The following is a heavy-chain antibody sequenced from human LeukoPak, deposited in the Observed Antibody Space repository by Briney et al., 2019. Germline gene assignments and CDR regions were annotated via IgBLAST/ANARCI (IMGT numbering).Heavy chain of an antibody. CDR1: GGSISSYY. Sequence: SETLSLTCTVSGGSISSYYWNWIRQSPGKGLEWIGYFHYTRNTNYNPSLRGRVTMSADTSKNQFSLKLNSVTAADTAIYYCARRARATAGGDYFDYWGQGTLVTVSS. J-gene: IGHJ4*02. D-gene: IGHD6-13*01. CDR3: ARRARATAGGDYFDY. V-gene: IGHV4-59*08. CDR2: FHYTRNT.